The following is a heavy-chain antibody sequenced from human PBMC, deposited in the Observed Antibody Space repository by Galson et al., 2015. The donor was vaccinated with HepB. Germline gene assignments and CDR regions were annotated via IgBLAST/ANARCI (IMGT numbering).Heavy chain of an antibody. Sequence: SLRLSCAASGFTFSSYGMHWVRRAPGKGLEWVAVIWYDGSNKYYADSVKGRFTISRDNSKNTLYLQMNSLRAEDTAVYYCAREFPITNFGVYYYYGMDVWGQGTTVTVSS. J-gene: IGHJ6*02. D-gene: IGHD3-10*01. CDR3: AREFPITNFGVYYYYGMDV. CDR2: IWYDGSNK. CDR1: GFTFSSYG. V-gene: IGHV3-33*01.